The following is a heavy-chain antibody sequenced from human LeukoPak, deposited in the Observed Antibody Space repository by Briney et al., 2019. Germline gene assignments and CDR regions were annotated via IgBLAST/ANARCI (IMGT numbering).Heavy chain of an antibody. CDR3: ARARTGTTINFYYYYGMDV. V-gene: IGHV4-34*01. J-gene: IGHJ6*02. CDR1: GGSFSGYY. D-gene: IGHD1-7*01. CDR2: INHSGST. Sequence: SETLSLTCAVYGGSFSGYYWSWIRQPPGKGLEWIGEINHSGSTNYNPSLKSRDTISVDTSKNQFSLKLSSVTAADTAVYYCARARTGTTINFYYYYGMDVWGQGTTVTVSS.